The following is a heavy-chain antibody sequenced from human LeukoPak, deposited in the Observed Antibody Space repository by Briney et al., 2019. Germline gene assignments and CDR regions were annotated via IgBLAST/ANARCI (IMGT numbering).Heavy chain of an antibody. D-gene: IGHD1-1*01. CDR2: IIPIFGTA. V-gene: IGHV1-69*13. Sequence: SVKVSCKASGYIFTNYGISWVRQAPGQGLEWMGGIIPIFGTANYAQKFQGRVTITADESTSTAYMELSSLRSEDTAVYYCAREGYLNWFDPWGQGTLVTVSS. J-gene: IGHJ5*02. CDR3: AREGYLNWFDP. CDR1: GYIFTNYG.